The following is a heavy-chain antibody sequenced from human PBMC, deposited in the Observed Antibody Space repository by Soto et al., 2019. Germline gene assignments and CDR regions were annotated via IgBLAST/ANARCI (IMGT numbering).Heavy chain of an antibody. D-gene: IGHD6-6*01. CDR2: ISAYNGNT. J-gene: IGHJ6*03. CDR3: SRGSSSSEYYYYYYMDV. CDR1: GYTFTSYG. V-gene: IGHV1-18*01. Sequence: QVQLVQSGAEVKKPGASVKVSCKASGYTFTSYGISWVRQVPGQGLEWMGWISAYNGNTNYAQKLQGRVTMTTDTSTSTAYMELRSLRSDDTAVYYCSRGSSSSEYYYYYYMDVWGKGTTVTVSS.